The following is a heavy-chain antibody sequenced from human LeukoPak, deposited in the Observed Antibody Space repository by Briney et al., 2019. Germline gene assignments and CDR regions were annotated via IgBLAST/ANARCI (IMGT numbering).Heavy chain of an antibody. V-gene: IGHV3-23*01. Sequence: GSLRLSCAASGFTFSSYAMSWVRQAPGKGLEWVSAISGSGGSTYYADSVKGRFTISRDNSKNTLYLQMNSLRAEDTAVYYCAKVGVYCSGGSCYHTFDYWGQGTLVTVSS. D-gene: IGHD2-15*01. CDR1: GFTFSSYA. CDR3: AKVGVYCSGGSCYHTFDY. CDR2: ISGSGGST. J-gene: IGHJ4*02.